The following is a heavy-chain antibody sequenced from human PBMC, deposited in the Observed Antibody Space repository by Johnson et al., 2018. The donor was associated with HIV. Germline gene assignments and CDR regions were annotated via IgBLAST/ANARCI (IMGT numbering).Heavy chain of an antibody. CDR2: IRYDGSNK. J-gene: IGHJ3*02. CDR3: AKGGSAVAVAFDI. CDR1: GFTFSSYG. D-gene: IGHD6-19*01. Sequence: QEQLVESGGGVVQPGGSLRLSCAASGFTFSSYGMHWVRQAPGKGLEWVAFIRYDGSNKYYADSVKGRFTISRDNSKNTLYLQMNSLRAEDTAVYYCAKGGSAVAVAFDIWGQGTMVTVSS. V-gene: IGHV3-30*02.